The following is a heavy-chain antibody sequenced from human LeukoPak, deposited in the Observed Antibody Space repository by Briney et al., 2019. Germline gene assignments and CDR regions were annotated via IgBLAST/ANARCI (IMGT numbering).Heavy chain of an antibody. J-gene: IGHJ5*02. CDR3: AKDEDESITGGNWFDP. V-gene: IGHV3-30*18. D-gene: IGHD1-14*01. CDR1: GFTFSSYG. CDR2: ISYDGSNK. Sequence: PGGSLRLSCAASGFTFSSYGMHWVRQAPGKGLEWVAVISYDGSNKYYADSVKGRFTISRDNSKNTLYLQMNSLRGEDRAVYYCAKDEDESITGGNWFDPWGQGTLVTVSS.